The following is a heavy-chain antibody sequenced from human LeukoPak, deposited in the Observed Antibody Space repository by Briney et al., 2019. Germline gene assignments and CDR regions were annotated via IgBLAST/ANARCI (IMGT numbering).Heavy chain of an antibody. CDR1: GFTFSTYE. V-gene: IGHV3-48*03. D-gene: IGHD2/OR15-2a*01. CDR2: IIGDGTTT. Sequence: GGSLRLSCAASGFTFSTYEMNWVRQAPGKGLEWLSYIIGDGTTTQYAESVRDRFTISRDNDKNSLYLQMNSLRADDTAVYYCVSDRGGEYSGDNLFYPWGQGTLLTVSS. CDR3: VSDRGGEYSGDNLFYP. J-gene: IGHJ5*02.